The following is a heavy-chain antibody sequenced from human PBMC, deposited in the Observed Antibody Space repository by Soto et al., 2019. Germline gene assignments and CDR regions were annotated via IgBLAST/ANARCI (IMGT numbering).Heavy chain of an antibody. V-gene: IGHV1-46*01. Sequence: GXSVKVSFKASVYTFTAYFVHWVRQAPGQGFEWLGRINPTGGDTVYAQKFQGRVTVTRDTSTSTVYIELGSLTSKDTAVYYCARGSYASNVFIMDVWGQGNAVTVSS. CDR1: VYTFTAYF. CDR2: INPTGGDT. D-gene: IGHD2-2*01. J-gene: IGHJ6*02. CDR3: ARGSYASNVFIMDV.